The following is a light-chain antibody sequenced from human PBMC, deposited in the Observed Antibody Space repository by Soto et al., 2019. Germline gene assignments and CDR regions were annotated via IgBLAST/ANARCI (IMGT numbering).Light chain of an antibody. Sequence: QSALTQPASVSGSPGQSITISCTGTSSDVGGYNYVSWYQQHPGKAPELMIYEVSNRPSGVSNRFSGSKSSNTASLIISGLQADDEADYYCGSYSSSSTPFVFGTGTKLTVL. CDR3: GSYSSSSTPFV. CDR2: EVS. V-gene: IGLV2-14*01. J-gene: IGLJ1*01. CDR1: SSDVGGYNY.